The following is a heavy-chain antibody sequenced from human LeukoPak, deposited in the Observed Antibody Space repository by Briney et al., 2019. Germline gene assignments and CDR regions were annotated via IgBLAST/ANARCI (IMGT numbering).Heavy chain of an antibody. CDR1: GYTFTSYA. Sequence: ASVKVSCKASGYTFTSYAIQWVRQAPGQRLEWMGWINAGNGKTKYSQEFQGRVTITRDTSATTGYMKLSSLRSEDTAVYYCARARWTSTVTTYYLDYWGQGTLVTVSS. D-gene: IGHD4-17*01. J-gene: IGHJ4*02. V-gene: IGHV1-3*01. CDR3: ARARWTSTVTTYYLDY. CDR2: INAGNGKT.